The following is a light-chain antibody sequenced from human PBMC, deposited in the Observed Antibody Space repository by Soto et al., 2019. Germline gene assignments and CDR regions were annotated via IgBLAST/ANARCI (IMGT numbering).Light chain of an antibody. J-gene: IGKJ2*01. CDR2: AAS. CDR3: QQYYSYPGT. V-gene: IGKV1-8*01. Sequence: AIRMTQSPSSLSASTGDRVTITCRASQGISSYLAWYQQKPGKAPKLLIYAASTLQSGLPSRFSGSGSGTDFTLTITCLQSEDFAPYYCQQYYSYPGTFGQGTKLEIK. CDR1: QGISSY.